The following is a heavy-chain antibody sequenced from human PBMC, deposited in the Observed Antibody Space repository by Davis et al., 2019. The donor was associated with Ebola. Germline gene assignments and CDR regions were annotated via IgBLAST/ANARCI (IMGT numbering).Heavy chain of an antibody. Sequence: GESLKISCAASGFTFRSYWMSWVRQAPGKGLEWVAVISYDGSNKYYADSVKGRFTISRDNSKNTLYLQMNSLRAEDTAVYYCAKLSSTSEIDYWGQGTLVTVSS. D-gene: IGHD6-13*01. CDR2: ISYDGSNK. V-gene: IGHV3-30*18. J-gene: IGHJ4*02. CDR3: AKLSSTSEIDY. CDR1: GFTFRSYW.